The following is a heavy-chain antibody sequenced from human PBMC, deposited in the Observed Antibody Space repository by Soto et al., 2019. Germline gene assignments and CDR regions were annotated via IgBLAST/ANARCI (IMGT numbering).Heavy chain of an antibody. CDR1: GGSFSGYY. V-gene: IGHV4-34*01. Sequence: SETLSLTCAVYGGSFSGYYWSWIRQPPGKGLEWIGEINHSGSTNYNPSLKSRVTISVDGSKNQFSLKVNSVTAADTAVYYCVRGRLVPAVNFDYWGLGTLVT. J-gene: IGHJ4*02. CDR2: INHSGST. CDR3: VRGRLVPAVNFDY. D-gene: IGHD2-2*01.